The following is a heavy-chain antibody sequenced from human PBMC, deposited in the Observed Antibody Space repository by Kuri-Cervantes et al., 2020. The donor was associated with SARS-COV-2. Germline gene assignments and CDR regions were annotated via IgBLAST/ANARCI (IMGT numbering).Heavy chain of an antibody. V-gene: IGHV3-48*01. CDR3: VRGIVGPNYSYTGSYFDS. Sequence: GESLKISCAASGFIFNAYDMNWVRQAPGKGLEWVSYISSGSRSKYFGDSVKGRFTISRDNAKQLLYLQMNSLRAEDTAVYYCVRGIVGPNYSYTGSYFDSWGQGTLVTVSS. J-gene: IGHJ4*02. CDR2: ISSGSRSK. D-gene: IGHD3-16*02. CDR1: GFIFNAYD.